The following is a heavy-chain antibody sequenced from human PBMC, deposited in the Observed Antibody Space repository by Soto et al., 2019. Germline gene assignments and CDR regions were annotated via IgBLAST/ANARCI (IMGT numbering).Heavy chain of an antibody. CDR2: ISSSSSYI. Sequence: EVQLVESGGGLVKPGGSLRLSCAASGFTFSSYSMNWVRQAPGKGLEWVSSISSSSSYIYYADSVKGRFTISRDNAKNSLYLQMNSLRAEDTAVYYCARDWGGEGTFDYSGQGTLVTVSS. CDR1: GFTFSSYS. D-gene: IGHD3-16*01. CDR3: ARDWGGEGTFDY. V-gene: IGHV3-21*01. J-gene: IGHJ4*02.